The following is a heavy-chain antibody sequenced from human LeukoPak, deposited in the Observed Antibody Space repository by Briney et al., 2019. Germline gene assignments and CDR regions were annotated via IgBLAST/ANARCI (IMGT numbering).Heavy chain of an antibody. Sequence: SETLSPTCAVSGGSISSSNWWSWVRQPPGKGLEWTGEIYHSGSTNYNPSLKSRVTISVDKSKNQFSLKLSSVTAADTAVYYCARDLGGSGPFDYWGQGTLVTVSS. CDR1: GGSISSSNW. D-gene: IGHD3-10*01. J-gene: IGHJ4*02. CDR2: IYHSGST. V-gene: IGHV4-4*02. CDR3: ARDLGGSGPFDY.